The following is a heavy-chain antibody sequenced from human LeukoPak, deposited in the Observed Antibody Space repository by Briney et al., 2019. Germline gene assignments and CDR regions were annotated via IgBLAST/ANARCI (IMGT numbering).Heavy chain of an antibody. Sequence: SETLSLTCTVSGGSISSYYWSWIRQPPGKGLEWIGYIYYSGSTNYNPSLKNRVTISVDTSKNQFSLKLSSVTAADTAVYYCARDGYNGAFDIWGQGTMVTVSS. D-gene: IGHD5-24*01. CDR3: ARDGYNGAFDI. CDR2: IYYSGST. CDR1: GGSISSYY. J-gene: IGHJ3*02. V-gene: IGHV4-59*01.